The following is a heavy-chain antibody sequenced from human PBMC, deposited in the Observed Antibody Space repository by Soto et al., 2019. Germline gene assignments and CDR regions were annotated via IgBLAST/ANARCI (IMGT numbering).Heavy chain of an antibody. CDR2: ISNNGGST. J-gene: IGHJ4*02. CDR3: AKAGCSSTSCYSDY. CDR1: GLTFSGYA. Sequence: GGSLRLSCAASGLTFSGYAMHWVRQAPGKGLEYVSAISNNGGSTYYANSVKGRFIISRDNSKNTLYLQMGSLRAEDMAVYYCAKAGCSSTSCYSDYWGQGTLVTVSS. D-gene: IGHD2-2*01. V-gene: IGHV3-64*01.